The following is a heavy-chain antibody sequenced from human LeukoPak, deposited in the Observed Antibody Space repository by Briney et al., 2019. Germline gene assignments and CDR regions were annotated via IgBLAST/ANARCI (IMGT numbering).Heavy chain of an antibody. Sequence: SETLSLTCAVYGGSFSGYYWSWIRQPPGKGLEWIGEIKHSGSTNYNPSLKSRVTISVDTSKNQFSLKLSSVTAADTAVYYCARGSIWSGYYTGGNWSDPWGQGTLVTVSS. D-gene: IGHD3-3*01. CDR1: GGSFSGYY. J-gene: IGHJ5*02. CDR2: IKHSGST. V-gene: IGHV4-34*01. CDR3: ARGSIWSGYYTGGNWSDP.